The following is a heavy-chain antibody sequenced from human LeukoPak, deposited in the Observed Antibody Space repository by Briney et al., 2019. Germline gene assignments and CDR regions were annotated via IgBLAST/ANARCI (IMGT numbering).Heavy chain of an antibody. V-gene: IGHV4-4*07. CDR3: ARTLYYGDFADDAFDI. CDR2: IYTTGST. CDR1: GGSISSYY. J-gene: IGHJ3*02. Sequence: SETLSLTCTVSGGSISSYYRNWIRQPAGKGLEWIGRIYTTGSTNYNPSLKSRVTMSVDTSKSQFSLKLSSVTAADTAMYYCARTLYYGDFADDAFDIWGQGTMVTVSS. D-gene: IGHD4-17*01.